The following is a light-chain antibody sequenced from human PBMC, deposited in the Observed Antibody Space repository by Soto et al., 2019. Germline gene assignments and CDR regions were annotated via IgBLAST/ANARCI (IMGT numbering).Light chain of an antibody. CDR2: EAI. J-gene: IGLJ2*01. CDR1: NSDLPNYDS. CDR3: AAYPGRNAWL. Sequence: QSALTQPASVSVCPGQSITISCTGTNSDLPNYDSVSWYQQHPGKAPKLILFEAINRPSGISKRFSGSKSGTTAPLTISGLQPEDQADYYCAAYPGRNAWLFGRGTKLTVL. V-gene: IGLV2-14*01.